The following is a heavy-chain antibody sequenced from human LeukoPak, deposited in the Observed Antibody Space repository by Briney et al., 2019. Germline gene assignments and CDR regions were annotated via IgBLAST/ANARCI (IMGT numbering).Heavy chain of an antibody. V-gene: IGHV3-23*01. CDR1: GFTFSNYV. CDR2: ITISGSST. CDR3: ASSRWYANFDY. D-gene: IGHD4-23*01. Sequence: GGSLRLSCAASGFTFSNYVMSWVRQAPGKGLQWVSSITISGSSTYYADSVKGRFTISRDNSKNTLYLQMNSLGADDSAGYYCASSRWYANFDYWGQGTLVTVSS. J-gene: IGHJ4*02.